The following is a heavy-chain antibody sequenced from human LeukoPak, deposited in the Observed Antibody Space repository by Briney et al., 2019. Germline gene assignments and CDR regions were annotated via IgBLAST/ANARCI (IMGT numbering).Heavy chain of an antibody. CDR1: GGYISSYY. CDR2: IYYSGST. CDR3: ARGVYYGDYIDY. D-gene: IGHD4-17*01. Sequence: SETLFLTCTVSGGYISSYYWSWIRQPPGKGLEWIGYIYYSGSTNYNPSLKSRVTISVDTSKNQFSLKLSSVTAADTAVYYCARGVYYGDYIDYWGQGTLVTVSS. J-gene: IGHJ4*02. V-gene: IGHV4-59*01.